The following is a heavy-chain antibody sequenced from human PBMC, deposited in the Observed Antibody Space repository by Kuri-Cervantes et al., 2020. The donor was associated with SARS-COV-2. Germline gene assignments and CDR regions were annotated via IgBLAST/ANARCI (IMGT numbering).Heavy chain of an antibody. J-gene: IGHJ6*03. CDR1: GGSISSSSYY. CDR3: ARQARPGNSSNTVDMDV. V-gene: IGHV4-39*07. Sequence: SETLSLTCTVSGGSISSSSYYWGWIRQPPGKGLEWIGSIYYSGSTNYNPSLKSRVTVSVDTSKNQFSLKLSSVTAADTAVYYCARQARPGNSSNTVDMDVWGKGTTVTVSS. CDR2: IYYSGST. D-gene: IGHD1-7*01.